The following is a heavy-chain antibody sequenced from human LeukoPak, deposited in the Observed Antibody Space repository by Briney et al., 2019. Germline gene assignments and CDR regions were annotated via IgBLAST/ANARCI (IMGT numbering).Heavy chain of an antibody. CDR1: GTTLSNYG. CDR2: LSGSGGGT. D-gene: IGHD3-10*01. J-gene: IGHJ4*02. CDR3: AKRGVVIRVFLVGFHKEAYYFDS. Sequence: GGSLRLSCAVSGTTLSNYGMSWVRQAPGKGLEWVAGLSGSGGGTNYADSVQGRFTISRDNPKNTLYLQMNSLRAEDTAVYFCAKRGVVIRVFLVGFHKEAYYFDSWGQGALVTVSS. V-gene: IGHV3-23*01.